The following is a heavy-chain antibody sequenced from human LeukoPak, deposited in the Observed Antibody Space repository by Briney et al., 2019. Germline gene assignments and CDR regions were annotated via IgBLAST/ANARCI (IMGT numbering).Heavy chain of an antibody. J-gene: IGHJ4*02. CDR3: AKTLDWSYFDY. V-gene: IGHV3-23*01. CDR1: GFTFSSCA. Sequence: PGGSLRLSCAASGFTFSSCAMSWVRQAPGKGLEWVSGISGSGDDTFYANSVKGRFTISRDNSKNTLYLQMNSLRAEDTAVYYCAKTLDWSYFDYWGQGTLVTVSS. CDR2: ISGSGDDT. D-gene: IGHD1-1*01.